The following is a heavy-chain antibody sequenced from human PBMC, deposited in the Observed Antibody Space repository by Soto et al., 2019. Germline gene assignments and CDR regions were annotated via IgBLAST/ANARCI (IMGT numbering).Heavy chain of an antibody. CDR2: ISSNSAYI. J-gene: IGHJ5*02. CDR1: GFTFRSFT. CDR3: TRDASRDSSARGWFEP. Sequence: EVQLVESGGGLVKPGGSLRLSCAASGFTFRSFTMNWVRQAPGKGLEWVSTISSNSAYIYYTDALRGRFTISRDNAKNSLHLQMNSLRAEDTAVYYCTRDASRDSSARGWFEPWGPGTLVTFSS. D-gene: IGHD6-13*01. V-gene: IGHV3-21*02.